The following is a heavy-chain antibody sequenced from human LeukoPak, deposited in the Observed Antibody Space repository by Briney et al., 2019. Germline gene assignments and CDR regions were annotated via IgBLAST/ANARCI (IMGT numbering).Heavy chain of an antibody. D-gene: IGHD3-10*01. J-gene: IGHJ2*01. Sequence: SGTLSLTCAVSGGSISSSNWWSWVRQPPGKGLEWIGEIYHSGSTHYNPSLKSRVTISVDTSNNQFSLKLNSVTAADTATYYCARDPAGTLVRGAVTGYWYFDLWGRGTLVTVPS. CDR1: GGSISSSNW. CDR2: IYHSGST. V-gene: IGHV4-4*02. CDR3: ARDPAGTLVRGAVTGYWYFDL.